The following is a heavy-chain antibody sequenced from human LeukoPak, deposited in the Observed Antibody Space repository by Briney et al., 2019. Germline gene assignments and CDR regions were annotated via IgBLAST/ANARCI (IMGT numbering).Heavy chain of an antibody. J-gene: IGHJ4*02. D-gene: IGHD6-13*01. V-gene: IGHV3-30*18. CDR1: GFTFSSYG. Sequence: PGGSLRLSCAASGFTFSSYGMHWVRQAPGKGLEWVAVISYDGSNKYYADSVKGRFTISRDNSKNTLYLQMNSLRAEDTAVYYCAKDLSGAAADYQFDYWGQGTLVTVSS. CDR2: ISYDGSNK. CDR3: AKDLSGAAADYQFDY.